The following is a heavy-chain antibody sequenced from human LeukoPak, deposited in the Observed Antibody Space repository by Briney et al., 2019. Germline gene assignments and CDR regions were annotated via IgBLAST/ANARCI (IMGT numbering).Heavy chain of an antibody. D-gene: IGHD2-2*01. J-gene: IGHJ5*02. CDR2: ISYTGIA. V-gene: IGHV4-59*08. CDR3: ARHVLGRYCSSTSCYLGWFDP. CDR1: GGSISGYY. Sequence: SETLSLTCTVSGGSISGYYWSWIRQPPGKGLEWIGYISYTGIANYNPSLKSRVTISLDTSKNQFSLKLSSVTAADTAVYYCARHVLGRYCSSTSCYLGWFDPWGQGTLVTVSS.